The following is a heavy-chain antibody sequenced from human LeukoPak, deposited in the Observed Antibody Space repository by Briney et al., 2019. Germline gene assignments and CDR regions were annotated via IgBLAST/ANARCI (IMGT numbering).Heavy chain of an antibody. CDR3: ARTALRGNDDTSGYYYGNIDY. V-gene: IGHV1-69*05. Sequence: ASVKVSCKASGGTFSSYAISWVRQAPGQGLEWMGGIIPIFGTANYAQKFQGRVTITTDESTSTAYMELSSLRSEDTAVYYCARTALRGNDDTSGYYYGNIDYWGQGTLVTVSS. CDR1: GGTFSSYA. CDR2: IIPIFGTA. J-gene: IGHJ4*02. D-gene: IGHD3-22*01.